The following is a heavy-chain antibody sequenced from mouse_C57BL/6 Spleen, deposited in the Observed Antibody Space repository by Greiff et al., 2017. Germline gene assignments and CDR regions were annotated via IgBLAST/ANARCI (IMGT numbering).Heavy chain of an antibody. Sequence: VQLQQSGAELVRPGASVKLSCTASGFNFKDDYMHWVKQRPEQGLEWIGWIDPENGDTEYASKFQGKATITADTSSNTAYLQLSSLTSEDTAVYYCTRATGFREWGKGTTLTVSS. CDR3: TRATGFRE. J-gene: IGHJ2*01. CDR2: IDPENGDT. D-gene: IGHD1-1*01. CDR1: GFNFKDDY. V-gene: IGHV14-4*01.